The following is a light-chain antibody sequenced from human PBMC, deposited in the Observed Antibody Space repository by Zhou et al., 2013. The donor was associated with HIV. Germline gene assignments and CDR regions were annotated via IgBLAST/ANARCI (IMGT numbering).Light chain of an antibody. CDR2: ASS. J-gene: IGKJ4*01. CDR3: QQLSLYPLT. Sequence: DIQMTQSPSSLSASVGDRVTITCRASQDISTYLAWYQQKAGKAPKFLIYASSTLQTGVPSRFSGRGSGREFTLTISSLQPEDFALYYCQQLSLYPLTFGGGPRWRSN. V-gene: IGKV1-9*01. CDR1: QDISTY.